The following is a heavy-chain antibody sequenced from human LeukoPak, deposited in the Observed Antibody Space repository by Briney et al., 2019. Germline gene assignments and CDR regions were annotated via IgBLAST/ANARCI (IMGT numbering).Heavy chain of an antibody. CDR2: VYSGGST. J-gene: IGHJ6*02. V-gene: IGHV3-66*04. D-gene: IGHD6-19*01. Sequence: GGSLRLSCAASGFTVSSNYMSWVRQAPGKGLEWVSAVYSGGSTYYADSVKGRFTISRDNSKNTLYLQMNSLRAEDTAVYYCARRRIAVAEGLYGMDVWGQGTTVTVSS. CDR3: ARRRIAVAEGLYGMDV. CDR1: GFTVSSNY.